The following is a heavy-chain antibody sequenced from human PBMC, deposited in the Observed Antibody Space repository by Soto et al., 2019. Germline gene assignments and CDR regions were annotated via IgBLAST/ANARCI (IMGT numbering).Heavy chain of an antibody. CDR1: GYSFTSYW. D-gene: IGHD2-2*02. J-gene: IGHJ6*02. CDR3: ARRGGYCSSTSRYTEDYYYYYGMAV. Sequence: GESLKISCKGSGYSFTSYWIGWVRQMPGKGLEGGGSIYPGDSDTRCSPCLQGQVTISADNSISTAYLQWSSLKALDTAMYYCARRGGYCSSTSRYTEDYYYYYGMAVWGQGATVTVSS. V-gene: IGHV5-51*01. CDR2: IYPGDSDT.